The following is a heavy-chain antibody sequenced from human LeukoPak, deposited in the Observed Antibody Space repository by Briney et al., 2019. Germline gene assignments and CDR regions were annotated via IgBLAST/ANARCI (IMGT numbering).Heavy chain of an antibody. CDR2: INTDGRSP. Sequence: PGGSLRLSCAASGFTFSSYWMHWVRQAPGKGLVWVSRINTDGRSPTYAAPVKGRFTISRDNAKNTLYLQMNSLRAEDTAVYYWARDDSRGFAHWGQGTLVTVSS. CDR1: GFTFSSYW. CDR3: ARDDSRGFAH. D-gene: IGHD2-21*01. J-gene: IGHJ4*02. V-gene: IGHV3-74*01.